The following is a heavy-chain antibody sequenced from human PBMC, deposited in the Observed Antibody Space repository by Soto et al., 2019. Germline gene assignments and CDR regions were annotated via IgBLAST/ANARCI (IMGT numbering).Heavy chain of an antibody. Sequence: SETLSLTCTVSGGSISSGDYYWSWIRQPPGKGLEWIGYIHYSGSTYYNPSLKSRVNISVDTSKNQFSLRLSSVTAADTAVYYCARRGDTAGISLPAFDVWGQGAMVTVSS. D-gene: IGHD2-21*02. CDR1: GGSISSGDYY. V-gene: IGHV4-30-4*01. CDR2: IHYSGST. J-gene: IGHJ3*01. CDR3: ARRGDTAGISLPAFDV.